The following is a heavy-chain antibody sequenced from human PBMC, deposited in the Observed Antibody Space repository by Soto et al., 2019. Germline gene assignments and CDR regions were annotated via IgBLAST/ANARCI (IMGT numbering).Heavy chain of an antibody. D-gene: IGHD2-15*01. J-gene: IGHJ5*02. CDR3: ARGGIVVVVAATPRWFDP. CDR1: GGSFSGYY. V-gene: IGHV4-34*01. Sequence: PSETLSLTCAVYGGSFSGYYWSWIRQPPGKGLEWIGEINHSGSTNYNPSLKSRVTISVDTSKNQFSLKLSSVTAADTAVYYCARGGIVVVVAATPRWFDPWGQGTLVTVSS. CDR2: INHSGST.